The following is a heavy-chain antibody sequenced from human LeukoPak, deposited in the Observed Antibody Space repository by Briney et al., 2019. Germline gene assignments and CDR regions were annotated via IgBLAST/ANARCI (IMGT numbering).Heavy chain of an antibody. Sequence: GGSLRLSCAASGFIFTDYWMHWVRQAPGKELVWVARIRGDGRATTYADSVKGRFTISRDNAMNTVFLQMKSLRAEDTAVYYCAKGYCGGDCYPYYFDYWGREPWSPSPQ. J-gene: IGHJ4*02. V-gene: IGHV3-74*01. D-gene: IGHD2-21*02. CDR3: AKGYCGGDCYPYYFDY. CDR2: IRGDGRAT. CDR1: GFIFTDYW.